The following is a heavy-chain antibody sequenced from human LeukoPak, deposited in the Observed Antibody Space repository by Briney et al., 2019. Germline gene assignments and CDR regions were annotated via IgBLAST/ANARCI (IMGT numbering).Heavy chain of an antibody. CDR2: IYYSGST. V-gene: IGHV4-39*01. J-gene: IGHJ4*02. Sequence: SETLSLTCTVSGGSISSSSYYWGWIRQPPGKGLEWIGSIYYSGSTYYSPSLKGRVTISVDTSKNQFSLKLSSVTAADTAVYYCARLQFLGVGDYWGQGTLVTVSS. CDR1: GGSISSSSYY. CDR3: ARLQFLGVGDY. D-gene: IGHD2-8*01.